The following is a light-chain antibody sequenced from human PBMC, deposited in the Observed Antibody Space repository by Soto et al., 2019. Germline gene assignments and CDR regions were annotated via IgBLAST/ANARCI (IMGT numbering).Light chain of an antibody. CDR3: CSYAGSNTYVV. Sequence: QSALTQPASVSGSPGQSITISCTGTSTDVGSYNLVSWYQLHPGKAPKLLIYEGSKRPSGVSNRFSGSKSGNTASLTISGLQAEDEADYYCCSYAGSNTYVVFGGGTKLTVL. J-gene: IGLJ2*01. CDR1: STDVGSYNL. V-gene: IGLV2-23*01. CDR2: EGS.